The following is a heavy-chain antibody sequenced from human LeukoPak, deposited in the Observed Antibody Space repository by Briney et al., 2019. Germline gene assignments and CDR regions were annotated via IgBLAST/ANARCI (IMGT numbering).Heavy chain of an antibody. Sequence: PGRSLRLSCAASGFTFSSYGMHWVRQAPGKGLEWVAVIWYDGSKKYYADSVKGRFTISRDNSKNTLYLQMNSLRAEDTAVYYCARDRSSGWYFDYWRQGTLVTVSP. CDR2: IWYDGSKK. J-gene: IGHJ4*02. V-gene: IGHV3-33*01. CDR3: ARDRSSGWYFDY. D-gene: IGHD6-19*01. CDR1: GFTFSSYG.